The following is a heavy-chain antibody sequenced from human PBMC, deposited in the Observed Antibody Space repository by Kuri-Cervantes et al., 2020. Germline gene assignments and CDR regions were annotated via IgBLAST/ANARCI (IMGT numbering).Heavy chain of an antibody. CDR3: ARAAPHTGLDY. J-gene: IGHJ4*02. D-gene: IGHD5-18*01. CDR2: ISYDGSNK. V-gene: IGHV3-30-3*01. CDR1: GFTFSSYA. Sequence: GGSLRLYCAASGFTFSSYAMYWVRQAPGKGLEWVAVISYDGSNKYYADSVKGRFTISRDNSKNTLYLQMNSLRAEDTAVHYCARAAPHTGLDYWGQGPLVTVSS.